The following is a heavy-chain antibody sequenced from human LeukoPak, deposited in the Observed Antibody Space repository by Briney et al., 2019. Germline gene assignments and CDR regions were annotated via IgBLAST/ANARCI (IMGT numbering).Heavy chain of an antibody. D-gene: IGHD1/OR15-1a*01. J-gene: IGHJ4*02. CDR2: ISGNGAQT. CDR3: ARERVTTTAFDY. Sequence: PGGSLRLSCAVSGFTFSTYPMSWVRQAPGTGLEWVSLISGNGAQTYYADSVKGRFTISRDNSRNMLYLQMNSLRADDTAVYYCARERVTTTAFDYWGQGTLVTVSS. V-gene: IGHV3-23*01. CDR1: GFTFSTYP.